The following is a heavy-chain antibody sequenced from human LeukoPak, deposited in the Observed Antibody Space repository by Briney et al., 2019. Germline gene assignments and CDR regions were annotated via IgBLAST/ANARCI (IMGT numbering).Heavy chain of an antibody. D-gene: IGHD5-24*01. Sequence: QPGGSLRLACAASGLTVNSNYMNWVRQAPGKGLQWVSVIYSGGTTYYADSVKGRFTISRDNSKNTLYLQMNSLRAEDTAVYYCARALLVRNGYNYSPNYFDNWGQGTLVTVSS. CDR3: ARALLVRNGYNYSPNYFDN. CDR2: IYSGGTT. J-gene: IGHJ4*02. CDR1: GLTVNSNY. V-gene: IGHV3-53*01.